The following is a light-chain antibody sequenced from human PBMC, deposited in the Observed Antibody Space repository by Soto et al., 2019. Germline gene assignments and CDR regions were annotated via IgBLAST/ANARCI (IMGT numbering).Light chain of an antibody. V-gene: IGKV3-15*01. CDR3: QQYMNLPPLT. CDR2: GAS. Sequence: EIVMTQSPATLSVSPGERVTLSCRASESISRNLAWYQQKPGQAPRLLIYGASSRDTGVPARFSGGGSGTEFTLTISSLQSEDSAVYFCQQYMNLPPLTFGPGTKVDV. CDR1: ESISRN. J-gene: IGKJ3*01.